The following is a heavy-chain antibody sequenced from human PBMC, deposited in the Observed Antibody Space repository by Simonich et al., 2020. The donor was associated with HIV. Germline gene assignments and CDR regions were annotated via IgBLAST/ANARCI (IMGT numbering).Heavy chain of an antibody. CDR2: IYYTGIT. J-gene: IGHJ4*02. Sequence: QVQLQESGPGLVKPSETLSLTCTVSGDTISSYYWSWIRQPPGKGLEWIGHIYYTGITNYNPSLKSRFTISVDTSKNQFSLNLTSVTAAGTAVYYCARGLFLSSWAPFHYWGQGTLVTVSS. CDR3: ARGLFLSSWAPFHY. CDR1: GDTISSYY. D-gene: IGHD6-13*01. V-gene: IGHV4-59*08.